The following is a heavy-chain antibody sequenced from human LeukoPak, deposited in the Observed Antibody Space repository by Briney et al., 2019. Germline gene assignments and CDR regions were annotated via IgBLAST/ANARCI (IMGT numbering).Heavy chain of an antibody. V-gene: IGHV3-9*01. CDR2: ISWNSGSI. CDR1: GFTFDDYA. D-gene: IGHD6-19*01. J-gene: IGHJ4*02. CDR3: AKDRVPSIAVAGDFDY. Sequence: PGGSLRLSCAASGFTFDDYAMHWVRQAPGKGLEWVSGISWNSGSIGYADSVKGRFTISRDSAKNSLYLQMNSLRAEDTALYYCAKDRVPSIAVAGDFDYWGQGTLVTVSS.